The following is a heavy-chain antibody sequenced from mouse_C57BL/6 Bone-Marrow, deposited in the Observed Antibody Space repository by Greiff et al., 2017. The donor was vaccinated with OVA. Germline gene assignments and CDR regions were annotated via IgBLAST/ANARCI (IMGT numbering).Heavy chain of an antibody. CDR3: ARHEAGHYYGYDGWYFDV. D-gene: IGHD2-2*01. CDR1: GYTFTEYT. J-gene: IGHJ1*03. CDR2: FYPGSGSL. Sequence: QVQLQQSGAELVKPGASVKLSCKASGYTFTEYTIHWVKQRSGQGLEWIGWFYPGSGSLTYNEKLKDKATLTADKSSCTVYRGLSSLTSDDSAVYFCARHEAGHYYGYDGWYFDVWGTGTTVTVSS. V-gene: IGHV1-62-2*01.